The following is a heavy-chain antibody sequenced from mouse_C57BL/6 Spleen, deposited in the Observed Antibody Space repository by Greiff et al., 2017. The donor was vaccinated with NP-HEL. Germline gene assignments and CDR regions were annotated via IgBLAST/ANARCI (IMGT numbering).Heavy chain of an antibody. CDR2: IDPSDSYT. Sequence: QVQLQQPGAELVKPGASVKLSCKASGYTFTSYWMQWVKQRPGQGLEWIGEIDPSDSYTNYNQKFKGKATLTVETSSSTAYMQLSSLTSEDSAVYYCASNYGSSYLAYWGQGTLVTVSA. D-gene: IGHD1-1*01. V-gene: IGHV1-50*01. CDR3: ASNYGSSYLAY. J-gene: IGHJ3*01. CDR1: GYTFTSYW.